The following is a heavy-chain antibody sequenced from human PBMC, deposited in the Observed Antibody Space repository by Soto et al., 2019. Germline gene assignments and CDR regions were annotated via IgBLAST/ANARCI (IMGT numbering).Heavy chain of an antibody. CDR1: GFSLSTSGVG. Sequence: QITLKESGPPLVKPTQTLTLTCTFSGFSLSTSGVGVGWIRQPPGKALEWLAIIYWGDEKRYSPSLKTRLTVTKDTSKNQVVLTMTNVDPVDTATYYCAHRAYFDSGKQFDYWGQGTLVSVSS. CDR3: AHRAYFDSGKQFDY. CDR2: IYWGDEK. V-gene: IGHV2-5*02. J-gene: IGHJ4*02. D-gene: IGHD3-10*01.